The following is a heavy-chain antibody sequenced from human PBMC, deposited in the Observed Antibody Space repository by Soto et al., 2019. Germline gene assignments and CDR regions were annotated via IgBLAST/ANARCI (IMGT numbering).Heavy chain of an antibody. CDR1: GYTFATYG. CDR3: ARWAPCSVGICYSRPLDY. Sequence: QVPLQQSGAEVKKPGASLKVSCKASGYTFATYGISWVRQAPGQGLEWMGWSTPYNGDTNYAQRLQGRVTMTTDISTNTADLEVRSLRSDDTAVYYCARWAPCSVGICYSRPLDYWGHGTLVTVSS. V-gene: IGHV1-18*01. D-gene: IGHD2-15*01. CDR2: STPYNGDT. J-gene: IGHJ4*01.